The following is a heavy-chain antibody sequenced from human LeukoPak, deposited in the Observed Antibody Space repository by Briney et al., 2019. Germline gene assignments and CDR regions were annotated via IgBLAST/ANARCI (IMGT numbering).Heavy chain of an antibody. D-gene: IGHD4-23*01. Sequence: GASVKVSCKASGYTFTNYYIHWVRQAPGQGLEWMGLINPGGGNTNYAQNFQGRVTMTRDTSISTAYMELSRLRSDDTAVYYCARRHPRLARTTVVTPGFDYWGQGTLVTVSS. CDR3: ARRHPRLARTTVVTPGFDY. CDR2: INPGGGNT. J-gene: IGHJ4*02. CDR1: GYTFTNYY. V-gene: IGHV1-46*01.